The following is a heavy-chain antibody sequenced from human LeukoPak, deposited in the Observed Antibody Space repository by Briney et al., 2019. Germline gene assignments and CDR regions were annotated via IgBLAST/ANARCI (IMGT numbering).Heavy chain of an antibody. V-gene: IGHV4-39*01. CDR2: IYYSGST. D-gene: IGHD5-18*01. J-gene: IGHJ4*02. CDR3: ARQSGYSYGYLDY. CDR1: GGSISSSSYY. Sequence: PSETLSLTCTVSGGSISSSSYYWGWIRQPPGKGLEWIGSIYYSGSTYYNPSLKSRVTISVDTSKNQFSLKLSSVTAADTAVYYCARQSGYSYGYLDYWGQGTLVTVSS.